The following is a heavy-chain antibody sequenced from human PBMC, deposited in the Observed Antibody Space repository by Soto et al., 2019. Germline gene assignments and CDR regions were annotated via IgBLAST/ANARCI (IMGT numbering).Heavy chain of an antibody. CDR2: INAGNGNT. CDR1: GYTFTSYA. Sequence: QVQLVQSGAEVKKAGASVKASCKASGYTFTSYAMHWVRQAPGQRLEWMGWINAGNGNTKYSQKLQGRVTITRDTSASTAYMELSSLRSEDTAVYYCARGHDVWNDGSFDYWGQGTLVTVSS. V-gene: IGHV1-3*01. D-gene: IGHD1-1*01. J-gene: IGHJ4*02. CDR3: ARGHDVWNDGSFDY.